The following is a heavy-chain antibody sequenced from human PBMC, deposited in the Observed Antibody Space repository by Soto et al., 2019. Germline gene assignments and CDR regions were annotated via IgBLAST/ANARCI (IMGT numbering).Heavy chain of an antibody. Sequence: QVQLVQSGAEVKKPGSSVKVSCKASGGTFSSYAISWVRQAPGQGLEWMGGIIPIFGTANYAQKFQGRVTITADESTSTAYMELSSLRSEDTAVYYCAIPPLTEEEWGTVAGPYYYDGMDVWGQGTTVTVSS. V-gene: IGHV1-69*01. CDR1: GGTFSSYA. CDR2: IIPIFGTA. D-gene: IGHD6-19*01. CDR3: AIPPLTEEEWGTVAGPYYYDGMDV. J-gene: IGHJ6*02.